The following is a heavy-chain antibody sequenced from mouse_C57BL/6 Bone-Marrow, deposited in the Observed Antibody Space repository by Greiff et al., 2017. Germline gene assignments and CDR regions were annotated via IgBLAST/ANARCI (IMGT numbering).Heavy chain of an antibody. CDR2: ISDGGSYT. V-gene: IGHV5-4*01. J-gene: IGHJ2*01. D-gene: IGHD2-1*01. CDR3: ARDRINGNLFDY. Sequence: EVQVVESGGGLVKPGGSLKLSCAASGFTFSSYAMSWVRQTPEKRLEWVATISDGGSYTYYPDNVKGRFTISRDNAKNNLYLQMSHLKSEDTAMYYCARDRINGNLFDYWGQGTTLTVSS. CDR1: GFTFSSYA.